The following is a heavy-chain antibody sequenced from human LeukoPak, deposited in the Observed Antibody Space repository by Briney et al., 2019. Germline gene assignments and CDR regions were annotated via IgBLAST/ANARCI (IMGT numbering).Heavy chain of an antibody. CDR2: ITPSGSVS. CDR1: GFTFSGAW. V-gene: IGHV3-23*01. J-gene: IGHJ5*02. D-gene: IGHD3-9*01. CDR3: ARDLDWGAFDA. Sequence: GGSLRLSCTASGFTFSGAWMTWVRQAPGKGLEWVSGITPSGSVSYYAESVKGRFTISRDNSKNTVSLHMNSLRAEDTALYYCARDLDWGAFDAWGQGTLVTVSS.